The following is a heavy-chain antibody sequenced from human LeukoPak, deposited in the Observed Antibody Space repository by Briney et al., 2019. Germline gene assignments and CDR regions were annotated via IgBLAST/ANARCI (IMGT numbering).Heavy chain of an antibody. CDR2: ISGSGHST. D-gene: IGHD3-3*01. J-gene: IGHJ4*02. V-gene: IGHV3-23*01. CDR1: AFTFSSYA. CDR3: AKVYYDFWSGYPYYFDY. Sequence: LGGSLRLSCAASAFTFSSYALTWVRQAPGKGLEWVSGISGSGHSTYYADSVKGRFTISRDNSKNTLFLHMNSLRAEDTALYYCAKVYYDFWSGYPYYFDYWGQGTLVTVSS.